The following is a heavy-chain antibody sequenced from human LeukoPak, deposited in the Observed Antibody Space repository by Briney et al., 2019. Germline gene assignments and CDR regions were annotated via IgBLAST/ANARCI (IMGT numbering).Heavy chain of an antibody. V-gene: IGHV3-48*03. CDR1: GYTFRSYE. D-gene: IGHD6-19*01. CDR2: ISSSGSTK. J-gene: IGHJ4*02. Sequence: GGSLRLSCAASGYTFRSYEMNWVRQAPGKGLEWVSYISSSGSTKYYADSVKGRFTISRDNAKNSLYLQMNSLRAEDTAVYYCARPHDSGWSDYWGQGTLVSVSS. CDR3: ARPHDSGWSDY.